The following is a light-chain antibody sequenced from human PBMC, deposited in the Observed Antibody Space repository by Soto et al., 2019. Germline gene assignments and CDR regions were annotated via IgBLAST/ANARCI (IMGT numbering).Light chain of an antibody. J-gene: IGKJ2*01. V-gene: IGKV1-39*01. CDR1: QSISTY. Sequence: DIQMTQSPSSLSASVGDRVIITCRASQSISTYLNWYQQKPGKAPKSLIYAASSLHTGVPSRFSGSGSGTDFTLTINSLQLEDFATYYCQQSYSTPHTFGQGTKLEIK. CDR3: QQSYSTPHT. CDR2: AAS.